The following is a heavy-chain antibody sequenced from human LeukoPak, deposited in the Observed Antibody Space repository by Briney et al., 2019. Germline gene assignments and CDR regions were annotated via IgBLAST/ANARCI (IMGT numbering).Heavy chain of an antibody. CDR1: GFTFSSYG. J-gene: IGHJ4*02. V-gene: IGHV3-23*01. CDR2: ISDSGGST. Sequence: GGSLRLSCAASGFTFSSYGMHWVRQAPGKGLEWVSGISDSGGSTYYADSVKGRFTISRDNSKNTLYLQMNSLRAEDTAVYYCAKLPGRAADYWGQGTLVTVSS. CDR3: AKLPGRAADY.